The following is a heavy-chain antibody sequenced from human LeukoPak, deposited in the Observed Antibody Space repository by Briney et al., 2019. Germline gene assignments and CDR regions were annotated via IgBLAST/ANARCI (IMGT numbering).Heavy chain of an antibody. CDR3: ARDRDWNSGFDY. CDR2: IYSGGST. CDR1: EFSVGSNY. Sequence: GGSLRLSCAASEFSVGSNYMTWVRQAPGKGLEWVSLIYSGGSTYYADSVKGRFTIPRDNSKNTLYLQMNSLRAEDTAVYYCARDRDWNSGFDYWGQGTLVTVSS. V-gene: IGHV3-66*01. D-gene: IGHD1-7*01. J-gene: IGHJ4*02.